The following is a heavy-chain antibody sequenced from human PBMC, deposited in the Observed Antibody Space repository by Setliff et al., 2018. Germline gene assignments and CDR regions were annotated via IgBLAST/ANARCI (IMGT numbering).Heavy chain of an antibody. J-gene: IGHJ6*03. CDR2: IRYDGSSK. CDR1: GFIFGSFG. D-gene: IGHD3-22*01. Sequence: GGSLRLSCEASGFIFGSFGMYCVRQTPGKGLEWVAYIRYDGSSKYYVDSVKGRFTISRDNAKSSLYLQVDSLRAEDTAVYYCARNYYDSGDHLPFYYYYMDAWGKGTTVTVSS. V-gene: IGHV3-30*02. CDR3: ARNYYDSGDHLPFYYYYMDA.